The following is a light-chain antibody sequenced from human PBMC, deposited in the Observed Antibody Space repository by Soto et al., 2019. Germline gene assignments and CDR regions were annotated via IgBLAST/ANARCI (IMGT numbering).Light chain of an antibody. CDR2: EVR. J-gene: IGLJ3*02. CDR1: NTDVGGYDR. V-gene: IGLV2-14*01. CDR3: CSYTSSSIRV. Sequence: QSVLTQPASVSGSPGQSITISCIGTNTDVGGYDRVSWYQHHPGKAPKLIIYEVRNRPSGVSNRLSGSKSGNTASLTISGLQADDEADYYCCSYTSSSIRVFGGGTKVTVL.